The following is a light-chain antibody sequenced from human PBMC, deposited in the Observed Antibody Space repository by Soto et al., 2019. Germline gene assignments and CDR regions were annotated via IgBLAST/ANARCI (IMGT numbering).Light chain of an antibody. Sequence: EIVMTQSPATLSVSPGERATLSCRASQSLSFNLAWYQPKPGQAPRLLIYAASTRETGIPARFSGSGSGTDCSRAISRLEPEDFEVYDCQQYGVSPRTFGQGTKVDIK. CDR1: QSLSFN. CDR2: AAS. J-gene: IGKJ1*01. CDR3: QQYGVSPRT. V-gene: IGKV3-15*01.